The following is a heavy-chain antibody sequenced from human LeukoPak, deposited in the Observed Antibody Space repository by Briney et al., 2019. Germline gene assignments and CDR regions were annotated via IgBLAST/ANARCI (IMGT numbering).Heavy chain of an antibody. CDR2: IIPIFGTA. CDR1: GGTFSSYA. Sequence: GASVKVSCKASGGTFSSYAISWVRQAPGQGLEWMGGIIPIFGTANYAQKFQGRVTITADESTSTAYMELSSLRSEDTAVYYCARARNYDSSGLVRYWGQGTLVTVSS. V-gene: IGHV1-69*13. J-gene: IGHJ4*02. D-gene: IGHD3-22*01. CDR3: ARARNYDSSGLVRY.